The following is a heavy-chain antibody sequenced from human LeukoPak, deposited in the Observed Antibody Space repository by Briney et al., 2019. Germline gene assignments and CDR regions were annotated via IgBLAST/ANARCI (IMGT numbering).Heavy chain of an antibody. CDR3: AKDPIFSGSYGVFDY. V-gene: IGHV3-23*01. CDR1: GFTFSSCA. J-gene: IGHJ4*02. CDR2: IIDSGNSI. Sequence: SGGSLRLSCAASGFTFSSCAMSWVRQAPGKGLEWVSTIIDSGNSIYYADSAEGRFTISRDNSKNTLYLQMNSPRAGDTAVYYCAKDPIFSGSYGVFDYWGLGTLVTVSS. D-gene: IGHD1-26*01.